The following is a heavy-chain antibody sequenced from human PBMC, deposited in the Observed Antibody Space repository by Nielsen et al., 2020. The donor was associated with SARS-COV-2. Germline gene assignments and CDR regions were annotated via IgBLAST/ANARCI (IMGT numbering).Heavy chain of an antibody. CDR3: ARVAGTPPVSYSYFDL. CDR1: GFTFSDYY. V-gene: IGHV3-11*05. D-gene: IGHD6-19*01. J-gene: IGHJ2*01. CDR2: MSGSSSYI. Sequence: GESQKISCAGSGFTFSDYYMSWIRQAPGKGLEWVAQMSGSSSYIHYADSVKGRYTISKDSAKNSLYLQMNSLRAEDTAVYYCARVAGTPPVSYSYFDLWGRGTLVTVSS.